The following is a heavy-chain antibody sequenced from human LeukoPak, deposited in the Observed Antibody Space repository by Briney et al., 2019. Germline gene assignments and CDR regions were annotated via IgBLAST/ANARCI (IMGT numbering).Heavy chain of an antibody. CDR1: GYTFTSYG. Sequence: GASVKVSCKASGYTFTSYGISWVRQAPGQGLEWMGWINPNSGGTNYAQKFQGRVTMTRDTSISTAYMELSRLRSDDTAVYYCAKRGYSGYDNFDYWGQGTLVTVSS. CDR2: INPNSGGT. CDR3: AKRGYSGYDNFDY. V-gene: IGHV1-2*02. J-gene: IGHJ4*02. D-gene: IGHD5-12*01.